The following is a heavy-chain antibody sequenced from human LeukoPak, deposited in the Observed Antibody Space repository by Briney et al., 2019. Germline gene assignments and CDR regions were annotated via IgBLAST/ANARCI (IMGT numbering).Heavy chain of an antibody. J-gene: IGHJ6*03. CDR2: INSRGST. V-gene: IGHV4-4*07. Sequence: PSETLSLTCTVSGGSISSDYWSWIRQPAGKGLDWIGRINSRGSTKYNPSLKGRVTLSIDTSKNQFSLRLTSVTAADTAVYYCARDSEGWASAYYYYYMDVWGNGTTVTVSS. CDR1: GGSISSDY. D-gene: IGHD3-16*01. CDR3: ARDSEGWASAYYYYYMDV.